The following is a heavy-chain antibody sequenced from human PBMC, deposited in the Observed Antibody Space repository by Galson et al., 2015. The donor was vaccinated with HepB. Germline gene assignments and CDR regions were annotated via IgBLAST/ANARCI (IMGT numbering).Heavy chain of an antibody. D-gene: IGHD2-15*01. CDR3: ARSGQCSGGSCLYYYYYGMDV. CDR2: ISAYNGNT. J-gene: IGHJ6*02. V-gene: IGHV1-18*04. CDR1: GYTFTSYG. Sequence: SVKVSCKASGYTFTSYGISWVRQAPGQGLEWMGWISAYNGNTNYAQKLQGRVTMTTDTSTSTAYMELRSLRSDDTAVYYCARSGQCSGGSCLYYYYYGMDVWGQGTTVTVSS.